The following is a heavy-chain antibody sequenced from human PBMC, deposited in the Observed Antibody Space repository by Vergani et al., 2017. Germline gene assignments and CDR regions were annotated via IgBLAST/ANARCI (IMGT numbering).Heavy chain of an antibody. CDR3: SRGRGYSFGYSDY. CDR2: IRNKAYGGTT. Sequence: EVQLVESGGGLVRPGRSLRLSCAASGFSFGDYAMTWVRQAPGKGLEWVAFIRNKAYGGTTEYAASVKGRFTISRDDSKSLVYLQLSGLKTEDTAVYFCSRGRGYSFGYSDYWGQGTLVTVSS. CDR1: GFSFGDYA. J-gene: IGHJ4*02. V-gene: IGHV3-49*04. D-gene: IGHD5-18*01.